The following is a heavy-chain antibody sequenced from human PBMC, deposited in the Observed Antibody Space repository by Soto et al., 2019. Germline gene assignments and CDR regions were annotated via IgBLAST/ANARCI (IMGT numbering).Heavy chain of an antibody. J-gene: IGHJ5*02. CDR3: ARDFSEFLVVPAGIGENWFDP. V-gene: IGHV3-48*01. Sequence: GGSLRLSFAASGFTFSSYSMNWVRQAPGKGLEWVSYISSSSSTIYYADSVKGRFTISRDNAKNLLYLQMNSLRAEDTAVYYCARDFSEFLVVPAGIGENWFDPWGQGTLVTVSS. D-gene: IGHD2-2*01. CDR1: GFTFSSYS. CDR2: ISSSSSTI.